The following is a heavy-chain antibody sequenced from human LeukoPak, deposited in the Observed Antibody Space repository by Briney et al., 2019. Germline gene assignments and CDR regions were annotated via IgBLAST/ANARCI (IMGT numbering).Heavy chain of an antibody. Sequence: SETLSLTCTVSGGSISSYYWSWIRQPAGKGLEWIGRIYTSGSTNYNPSLKSRVTMSVDMSKNQFSLKLSSVTAADTAVYYCAREERGYSSSWYTERWGQGTLVTVSS. CDR3: AREERGYSSSWYTER. CDR1: GGSISSYY. J-gene: IGHJ4*02. V-gene: IGHV4-4*07. D-gene: IGHD6-13*01. CDR2: IYTSGST.